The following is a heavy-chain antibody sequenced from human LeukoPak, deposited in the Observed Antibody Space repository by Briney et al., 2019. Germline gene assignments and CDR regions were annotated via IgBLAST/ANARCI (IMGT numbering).Heavy chain of an antibody. CDR2: INHSGST. V-gene: IGHV4-34*01. D-gene: IGHD3-9*01. Sequence: PSETLSLTCAVYGGSFSGYYWSWIRQPPGEGLEWIGEINHSGSTNYNPSLKSRVTISVDTSKNQFSLKLSSVTAADTAVYYCARCYYDILTGYYTNIWGQGTLVTVSS. CDR1: GGSFSGYY. CDR3: ARCYYDILTGYYTNI. J-gene: IGHJ4*02.